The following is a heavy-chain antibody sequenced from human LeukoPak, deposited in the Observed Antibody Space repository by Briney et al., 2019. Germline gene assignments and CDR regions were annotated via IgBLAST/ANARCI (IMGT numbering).Heavy chain of an antibody. Sequence: GGSLRLSCAVSGFTFSNYAMTWVRQAPGKGLEWVSATTNSGATTYYADSVKGRFTISRDNSKNMLYLQVNSLRAEDTAIYYCAKDKEGATPSWFDPWGQGTLVTVSS. CDR2: TTNSGATT. J-gene: IGHJ5*02. CDR3: AKDKEGATPSWFDP. D-gene: IGHD1-26*01. V-gene: IGHV3-23*01. CDR1: GFTFSNYA.